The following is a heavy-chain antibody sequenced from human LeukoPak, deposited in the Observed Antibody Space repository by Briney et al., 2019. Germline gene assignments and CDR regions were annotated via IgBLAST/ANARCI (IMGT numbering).Heavy chain of an antibody. V-gene: IGHV1-2*02. J-gene: IGHJ6*03. CDR2: INPNSGGT. D-gene: IGHD3-9*01. CDR3: ARDGTYYDILTGYYTYYYTDV. CDR1: GYTFTGYY. Sequence: ASVKVSCKASGYTFTGYYMHWVRQAPGQGLEWMGWINPNSGGTNYAQKLQGRVTMTTDTSTSTAYMELRSLRSDDTAVYYCARDGTYYDILTGYYTYYYTDVWGKGTTVTVSS.